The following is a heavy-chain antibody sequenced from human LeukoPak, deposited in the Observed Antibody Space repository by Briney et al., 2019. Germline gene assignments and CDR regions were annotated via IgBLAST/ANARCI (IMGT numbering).Heavy chain of an antibody. CDR2: INWNGGST. Sequence: GGSLRLSCAASGFTYDDYGMSWVRQAPGKGLEWVSGINWNGGSTGYADSVKGRFTISRDNAKNSLYLQMNSLRAEDTALYYCARDKAVGDYGDFDYWGQGTLVTVSS. J-gene: IGHJ4*02. CDR3: ARDKAVGDYGDFDY. CDR1: GFTYDDYG. V-gene: IGHV3-20*04. D-gene: IGHD4-17*01.